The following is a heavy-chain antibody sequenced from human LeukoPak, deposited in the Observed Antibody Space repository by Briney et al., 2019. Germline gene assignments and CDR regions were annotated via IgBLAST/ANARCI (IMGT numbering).Heavy chain of an antibody. Sequence: TASERLSLTCAVSGGSISSSNWWTWVRQPPGKGLEWIGEIYHSGSTNYNPSLKSRVTISVDKSKNQFSLKLSSVTAADTAVYYCARRGAVWTPGFDYWGQGTLVTVSS. CDR1: GGSISSSNW. CDR3: ARRGAVWTPGFDY. CDR2: IYHSGST. V-gene: IGHV4-4*02. D-gene: IGHD3-16*01. J-gene: IGHJ4*02.